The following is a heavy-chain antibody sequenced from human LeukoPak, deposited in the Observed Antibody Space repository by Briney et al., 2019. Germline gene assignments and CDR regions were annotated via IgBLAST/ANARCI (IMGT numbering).Heavy chain of an antibody. Sequence: GGSLRLSCAASGFTFSSYAMSWVRQAPGKGLEWVSIISGSGTSTDYADSVKGRFTISRDNAKNSLYLQMNSLRAEDTAVYYCARDRQWLNSYYYYYYMDVWGKGTTVTVSS. J-gene: IGHJ6*03. CDR1: GFTFSSYA. CDR3: ARDRQWLNSYYYYYYMDV. CDR2: ISGSGTST. V-gene: IGHV3-23*01. D-gene: IGHD6-19*01.